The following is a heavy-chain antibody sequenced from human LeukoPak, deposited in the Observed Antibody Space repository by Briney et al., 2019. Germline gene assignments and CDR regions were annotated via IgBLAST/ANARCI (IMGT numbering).Heavy chain of an antibody. CDR2: IYYSGSI. CDR3: ARERQQLERFDP. J-gene: IGHJ5*02. CDR1: GGSFSGYY. V-gene: IGHV4-31*11. D-gene: IGHD6-13*01. Sequence: SETLSLTCAVYGGSFSGYYWSWIRQHPGTGLEWIGSIYYSGSIYYNPSLKSRVTISIDTSENQFSLRLSSVTAADTAVYYCARERQQLERFDPWGQGTLVTVSS.